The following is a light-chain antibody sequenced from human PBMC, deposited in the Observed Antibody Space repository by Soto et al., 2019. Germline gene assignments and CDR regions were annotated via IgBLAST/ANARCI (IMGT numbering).Light chain of an antibody. V-gene: IGKV1-39*01. J-gene: IGKJ4*01. Sequence: DIQMTQSPSSLSAYVGDRVTITCRASQSIRNYFNWYQQKPGKAPKVLIYTTPSLQSGAPSRLSASGSGTDFTLTISNLQPEDFATYFCQQSYSTPLTFGGGTKVDIK. CDR3: QQSYSTPLT. CDR1: QSIRNY. CDR2: TTP.